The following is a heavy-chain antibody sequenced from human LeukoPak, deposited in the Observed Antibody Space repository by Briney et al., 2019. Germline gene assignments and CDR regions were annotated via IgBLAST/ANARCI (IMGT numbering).Heavy chain of an antibody. V-gene: IGHV1-3*01. CDR2: INAGNGNT. CDR1: GYTFTSYA. J-gene: IGHJ4*02. Sequence: ASAKVSCKASGYTFTSYAMHWVRQAPGQRLEWMGWINAGNGNTKYSQKFQGRVTITRDTSASTAYMELSSLRSEDTAVYYCARDHYYDSSGYYQFDHWGQGTLVTVSS. CDR3: ARDHYYDSSGYYQFDH. D-gene: IGHD3-22*01.